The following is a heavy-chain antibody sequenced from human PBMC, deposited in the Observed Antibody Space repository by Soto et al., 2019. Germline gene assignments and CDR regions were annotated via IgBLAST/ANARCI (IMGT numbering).Heavy chain of an antibody. CDR3: ARTRGFLEWLSPFDY. J-gene: IGHJ4*02. D-gene: IGHD3-3*01. CDR1: GYTLTSYA. CDR2: INAGNGNT. V-gene: IGHV1-3*01. Sequence: GASVKVSCKASGYTLTSYAMHWVRQAPGQRLEWMGWINAGNGNTKYSQKFQGRVTITRDTSASTAYMELSSLRSEDTAVYFCARTRGFLEWLSPFDYWGQGTLVTVSS.